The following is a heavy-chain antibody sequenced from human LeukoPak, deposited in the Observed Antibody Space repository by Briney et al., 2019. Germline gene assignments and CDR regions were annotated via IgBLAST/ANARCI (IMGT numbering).Heavy chain of an antibody. CDR3: ARKTVVGSYFDY. J-gene: IGHJ4*02. CDR1: GFTFSAYW. Sequence: GGSLRLSCAASGFTFSAYWMSWVRQAPGKGLEWVANIKQDGSDKYYVGSVKGRFTISRDNAKNSLYLQMSSLRAEDTAVYYCARKTVVGSYFDYWGQGTPVTVSS. D-gene: IGHD4-23*01. V-gene: IGHV3-7*03. CDR2: IKQDGSDK.